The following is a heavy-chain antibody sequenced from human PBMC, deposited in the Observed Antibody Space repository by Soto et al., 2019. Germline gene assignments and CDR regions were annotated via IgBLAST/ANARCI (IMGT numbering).Heavy chain of an antibody. Sequence: VQLPESGPGLVKPSQTLSLTCTVSGGSISSGGYYWSWIRQHPGQVLEWIGYIYYSGSTYYNPFFKDRLTISVATSTHQFSLKLGSVTAADTAVYDCAREVVVAAILSLSAFDIWGQGQMVTPSS. CDR1: GGSISSGGYY. J-gene: IGHJ3*02. D-gene: IGHD2-15*01. V-gene: IGHV4-31*03. CDR3: AREVVVAAILSLSAFDI. CDR2: IYYSGST.